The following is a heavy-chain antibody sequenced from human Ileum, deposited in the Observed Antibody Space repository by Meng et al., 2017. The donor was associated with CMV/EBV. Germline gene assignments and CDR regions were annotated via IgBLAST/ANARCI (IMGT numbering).Heavy chain of an antibody. CDR2: ISGSGRTM. CDR3: ARASSVGAPFDS. CDR1: GFSFSEYY. J-gene: IGHJ4*02. D-gene: IGHD3-16*01. Sequence: CAASGFSFSEYYMNWIRQAPGKGLEWLSYISGSGRTMLSADSVRGRFTISRDNAKNSLYLQINSLRAEDTGIYYCARASSVGAPFDSWGQGTLVTVSS. V-gene: IGHV3-11*04.